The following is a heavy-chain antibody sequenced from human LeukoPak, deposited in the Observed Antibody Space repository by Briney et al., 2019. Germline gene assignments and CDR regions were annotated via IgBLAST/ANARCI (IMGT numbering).Heavy chain of an antibody. CDR3: TRYNNDHFDY. CDR1: GFTFSSYE. V-gene: IGHV3-33*08. Sequence: PGGSPRLSCAASGFTFSSYEMNWVRQTPGKGLEWVAVIAYDGSRAFYADSVKGRFTISRDNSKNTMSVQMDDLRAEDTAVYYCTRYNNDHFDYWGQGTLVTVSS. CDR2: IAYDGSRA. D-gene: IGHD1-14*01. J-gene: IGHJ4*02.